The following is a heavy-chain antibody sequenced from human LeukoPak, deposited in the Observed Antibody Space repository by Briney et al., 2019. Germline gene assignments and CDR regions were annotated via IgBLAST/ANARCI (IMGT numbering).Heavy chain of an antibody. J-gene: IGHJ6*03. Sequence: SETLSLTCTVSGGSISSYYWSWIRQPAGKGLEWIGRIYTSGSTNYNPSLKSRVTMSVDTSKNQFSLKLSSVTAADTAVYYCARAGTYSTYYYYMDVWGKGTTVTVSS. V-gene: IGHV4-4*07. D-gene: IGHD6-13*01. CDR1: GGSISSYY. CDR3: ARAGTYSTYYYYMDV. CDR2: IYTSGST.